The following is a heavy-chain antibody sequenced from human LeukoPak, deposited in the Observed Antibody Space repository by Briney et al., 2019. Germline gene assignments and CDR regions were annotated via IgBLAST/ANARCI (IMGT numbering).Heavy chain of an antibody. CDR1: GFTFSTYS. V-gene: IGHV3-21*01. Sequence: GGSLRLSCAACGFTFSTYSMNWVRQAPGKGLEWVSFISGGGSYIYYAESVKGRFTISRDNAKNSLYLQMNSLRAEDTAIYYCARDRVASGRFGEVASWGQGTLVTVSS. CDR2: ISGGGSYI. J-gene: IGHJ5*02. CDR3: ARDRVASGRFGEVAS. D-gene: IGHD3-10*01.